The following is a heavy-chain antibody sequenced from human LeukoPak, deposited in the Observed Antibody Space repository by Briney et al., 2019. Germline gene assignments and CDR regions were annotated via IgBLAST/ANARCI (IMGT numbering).Heavy chain of an antibody. CDR1: GFTFSTYG. D-gene: IGHD3-9*01. CDR3: ARWGATGCGDY. Sequence: GGSLRLSCVASGFTFSTYGMIWVRQAPGKGLEWVSYISDSSSTIYYADSVKGRLTISRDNAKNVLYLQMNSLRAEDTAVYHCARWGATGCGDYWGQGTLVTVSS. J-gene: IGHJ4*02. V-gene: IGHV3-48*03. CDR2: ISDSSSTI.